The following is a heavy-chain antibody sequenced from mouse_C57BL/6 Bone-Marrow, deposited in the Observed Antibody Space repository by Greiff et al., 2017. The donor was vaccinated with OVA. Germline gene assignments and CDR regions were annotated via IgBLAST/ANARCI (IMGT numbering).Heavy chain of an antibody. CDR1: GYTFTSYG. CDR2: IYPRSGNT. J-gene: IGHJ1*03. Sequence: QVQLKESGAELARPGASVKLSCKASGYTFTSYGISWVKQRTGQGLEWIGEIYPRSGNTYYTEKFKGKATLTADKSSSTAYMELRSLTSEDSAVYFCARDGSSYWYFDVWGTGTTVTVSA. CDR3: ARDGSSYWYFDV. V-gene: IGHV1-81*01. D-gene: IGHD1-1*01.